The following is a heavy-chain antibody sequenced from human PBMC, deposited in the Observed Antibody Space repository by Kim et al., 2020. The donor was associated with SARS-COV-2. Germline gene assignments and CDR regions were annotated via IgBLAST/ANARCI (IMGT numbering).Heavy chain of an antibody. Sequence: RFTISRDNAKNSLYLQMNSLRAEDTAVYYCATLSRYYDILTGYYTTPFDYWGQGTLVTVSS. CDR3: ATLSRYYDILTGYYTTPFDY. V-gene: IGHV3-11*03. D-gene: IGHD3-9*01. J-gene: IGHJ4*02.